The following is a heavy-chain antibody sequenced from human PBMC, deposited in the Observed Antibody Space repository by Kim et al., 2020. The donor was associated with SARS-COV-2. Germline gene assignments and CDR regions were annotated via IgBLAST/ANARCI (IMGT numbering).Heavy chain of an antibody. D-gene: IGHD2-2*01. CDR3: TTASMR. CDR2: IKSKSDGGTA. V-gene: IGHV3-15*01. Sequence: GGSLRLSCAVSGIPFSNAWFNWVRQAPGKGLEWVGRIKSKSDGGTADLAAPVKGRFAISRDDSKNTLYLLMNSLRTDDSAVYYCTTASMRWGQGTLVTVS. CDR1: GIPFSNAW. J-gene: IGHJ4*02.